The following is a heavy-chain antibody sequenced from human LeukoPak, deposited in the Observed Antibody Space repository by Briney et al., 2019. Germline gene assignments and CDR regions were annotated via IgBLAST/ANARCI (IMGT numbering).Heavy chain of an antibody. CDR2: IYYSGST. CDR1: GGSISSSSYY. Sequence: SETLSLTCTVSGGSISSSSYYWGWIRQPPGKGLEWIGSIYYSGSTYYNPSLKSRVTISVDTSKNQFSLKLSSVTAADTAVYYCARDRGHSSSWTSGYYYYYYMDVWGKGTTVTISS. D-gene: IGHD6-13*01. J-gene: IGHJ6*03. V-gene: IGHV4-39*07. CDR3: ARDRGHSSSWTSGYYYYYYMDV.